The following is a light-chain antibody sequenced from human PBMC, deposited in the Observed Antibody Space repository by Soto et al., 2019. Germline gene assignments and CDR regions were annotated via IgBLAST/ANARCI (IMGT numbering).Light chain of an antibody. Sequence: QLVLTQPASVSGSPGQSITISCTGTGSDIGAYNYVSWYQQHPGKAPKLIIHGVTHRPSGVSTRFSASKSAYTASLTISGHRAEDEADYYCSSFTTSYFDVFGPGTKVTVL. CDR3: SSFTTSYFDV. V-gene: IGLV2-14*01. CDR1: GSDIGAYNY. J-gene: IGLJ1*01. CDR2: GVT.